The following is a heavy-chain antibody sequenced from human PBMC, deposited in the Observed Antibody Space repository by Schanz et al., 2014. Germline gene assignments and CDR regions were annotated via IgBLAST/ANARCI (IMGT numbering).Heavy chain of an antibody. Sequence: QVQLVQSGAEVKKPGASVKVSCKASGYSFISHAIHWVRQAPGQRLEWMGWMQPDSGKTHYAEKFQGRVAMTRDVSISTAYMELSSLASEDTAVYYCARGQRRTIGRPFGPWGQGTLVTVSS. D-gene: IGHD6-25*01. CDR1: GYSFISHA. CDR3: ARGQRRTIGRPFGP. V-gene: IGHV1-3*01. J-gene: IGHJ5*02. CDR2: MQPDSGKT.